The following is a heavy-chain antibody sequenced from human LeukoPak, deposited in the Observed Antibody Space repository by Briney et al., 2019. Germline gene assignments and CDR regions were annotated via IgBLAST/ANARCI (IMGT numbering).Heavy chain of an antibody. CDR1: GYTFTGYY. V-gene: IGHV1-2*02. D-gene: IGHD1-26*01. J-gene: IGHJ4*02. CDR3: ASYSGSYSSDFDY. Sequence: ASVKVSCKASGYTFTGYYMHWVRQAPGQGLEWMGWINPNSGGTNYAPQFQGRVTLTRDTSISTAYMELSRLRSDDTAVYYCASYSGSYSSDFDYWGQGTLVTVSS. CDR2: INPNSGGT.